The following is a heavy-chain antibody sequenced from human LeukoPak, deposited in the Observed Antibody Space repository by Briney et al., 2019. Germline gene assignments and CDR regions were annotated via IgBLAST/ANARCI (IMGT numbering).Heavy chain of an antibody. J-gene: IGHJ3*02. D-gene: IGHD2-2*01. Sequence: GGTLRLSCAASGFTFSSYGISWVRQAPGKGLEWVSGISGSGGNTYYADSVKGRFTISRDNSKNTLYLQMNSLRAEDTAVYYALGYCSRSSCLDTFDIWGQGTMVTVSS. CDR1: GFTFSSYG. CDR3: LGYCSRSSCLDTFDI. V-gene: IGHV3-23*01. CDR2: ISGSGGNT.